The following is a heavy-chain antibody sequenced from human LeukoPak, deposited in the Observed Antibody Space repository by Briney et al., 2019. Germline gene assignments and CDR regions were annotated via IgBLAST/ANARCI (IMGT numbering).Heavy chain of an antibody. J-gene: IGHJ4*02. D-gene: IGHD1-26*01. CDR3: ARLTGXYGIDY. CDR2: IYYSGST. V-gene: IGHV4-30-4*01. CDR1: GGSISSGDYY. Sequence: SETLSLTCTVSGGSISSGDYYWSWIRQPPGKGLEWIGYIYYSGSTYYNPSLKSRLTISVDTSKNQFSLKLSSVTAADTAVYYCARLTGXYGIDYWGQGTLVTVSS.